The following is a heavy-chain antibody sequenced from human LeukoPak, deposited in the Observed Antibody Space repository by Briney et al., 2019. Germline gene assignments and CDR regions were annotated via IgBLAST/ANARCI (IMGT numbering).Heavy chain of an antibody. V-gene: IGHV1-8*03. Sequence: ASVKVSCKASGYTFTSYDINWVRQATGQGLEWMGWMNPNSGNTGYAQKFQGRVTITRNTSISTAYMELSSLRSEDTAVYYCARERGYSGYDTPDYWGQGTLVTVSS. CDR3: ARERGYSGYDTPDY. CDR1: GYTFTSYD. J-gene: IGHJ4*02. D-gene: IGHD5-12*01. CDR2: MNPNSGNT.